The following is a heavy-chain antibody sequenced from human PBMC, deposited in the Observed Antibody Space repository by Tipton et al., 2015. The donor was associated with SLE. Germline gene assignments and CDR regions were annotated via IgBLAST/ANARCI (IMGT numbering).Heavy chain of an antibody. D-gene: IGHD3-22*01. J-gene: IGHJ4*02. V-gene: IGHV4-61*02. CDR3: ARDEYRYDATGYHLLGHFDF. CDR2: VYISGSP. CDR1: GGSTNSVNFY. Sequence: TLSLTCTVSGGSTNSVNFYWNWIRQPAGKALEWIGRVYISGSPNYNPSLKSRVTISLDTSKSQFSLKLSSVTAADTAVYYCARDEYRYDATGYHLLGHFDFWGQGTLVTVSS.